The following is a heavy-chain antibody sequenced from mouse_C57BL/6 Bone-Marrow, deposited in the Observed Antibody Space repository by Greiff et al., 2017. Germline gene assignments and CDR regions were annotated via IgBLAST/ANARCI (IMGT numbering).Heavy chain of an antibody. CDR1: GYTFTSYW. D-gene: IGHD1-1*01. CDR2: IHPNSGST. V-gene: IGHV1-64*01. J-gene: IGHJ3*01. CDR3: ARSDYGSSYELAY. Sequence: VQLQQPGAELVKPGASVKLSCKASGYTFTSYWMHLVKQRPGQGLEWIGMIHPNSGSTNYNEKFKSKATLTVDKSSSTAYMQLSSLTSEDSAVYYCARSDYGSSYELAYWGQGTLVTVSA.